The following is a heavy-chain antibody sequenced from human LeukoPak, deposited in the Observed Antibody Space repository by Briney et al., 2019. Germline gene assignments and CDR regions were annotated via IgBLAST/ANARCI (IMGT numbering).Heavy chain of an antibody. CDR3: AKVAGDRMDY. Sequence: ASVKVSCKASGYTFPTYGFCWVRQAPGHGLEWMGWISANTGKTDYARKFQGRVTMTTDTSTSTAYMELRSLRPDDTAVYYCAKVAGDRMDYWGQGTLLTVSS. D-gene: IGHD6-13*01. CDR2: ISANTGKT. V-gene: IGHV1-18*01. J-gene: IGHJ4*02. CDR1: GYTFPTYG.